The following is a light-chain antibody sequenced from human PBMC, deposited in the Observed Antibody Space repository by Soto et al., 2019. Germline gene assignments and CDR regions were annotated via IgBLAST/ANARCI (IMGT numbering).Light chain of an antibody. Sequence: EIVLTHSPATLSLSPCERATLSFSASLTVGSYLPWYQQKPGQAPRLLIYDASNRATGIPARFSGSGSGTDFTLSISSLEPEDFAVYYCQHRSSWPRLAFGGGTKVDIK. CDR2: DAS. V-gene: IGKV3-11*01. CDR3: QHRSSWPRLA. CDR1: LTVGSY. J-gene: IGKJ4*01.